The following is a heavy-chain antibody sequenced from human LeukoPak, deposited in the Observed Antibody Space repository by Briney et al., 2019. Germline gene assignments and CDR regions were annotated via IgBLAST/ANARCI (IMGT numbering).Heavy chain of an antibody. D-gene: IGHD3-22*01. CDR3: AKRGVVIRVILVGFHKEAYYFDS. CDR1: GITLSNYG. V-gene: IGHV3-23*01. Sequence: GGSLRLSCAAPGITLSNYGMSWVRQAPGKGLEWVAGISDSGGRTNYADSVKGRFTISRDNPKNTLYLQMNSLRAEDTAVYFCAKRGVVIRVILVGFHKEAYYFDSWGQGALVTVSS. J-gene: IGHJ4*02. CDR2: ISDSGGRT.